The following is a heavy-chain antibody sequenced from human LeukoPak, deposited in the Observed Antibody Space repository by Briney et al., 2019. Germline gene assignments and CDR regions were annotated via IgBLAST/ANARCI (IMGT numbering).Heavy chain of an antibody. D-gene: IGHD1-1*01. J-gene: IGHJ5*02. CDR3: ARDGTPGTTFRFDP. V-gene: IGHV1-69*13. Sequence: ASVKVSCKASGGTFSSYAISWVRQAPGQGLEWMGGIIPIFGTANYAQKFQGRVTITADEATSTAYMVLSSLRSEDTAVYYCARDGTPGTTFRFDPWGQGTLVIVSS. CDR2: IIPIFGTA. CDR1: GGTFSSYA.